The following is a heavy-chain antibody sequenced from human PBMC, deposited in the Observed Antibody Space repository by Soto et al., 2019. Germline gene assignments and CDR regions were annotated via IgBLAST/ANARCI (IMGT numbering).Heavy chain of an antibody. V-gene: IGHV1-3*01. CDR2: INAGNGNT. Sequence: QVQLVQSGAEVKKPGASVKVSCKASGYTFTSYAMHWVRQAPGQRLEWMGWINAGNGNTKYSQKFQGRVTITRDKSASTAYMELSSLRSEDTAVYYCARSGVYVAADGIGYWGQGTLVTVSS. J-gene: IGHJ4*02. CDR3: ARSGVYVAADGIGY. CDR1: GYTFTSYA. D-gene: IGHD6-13*01.